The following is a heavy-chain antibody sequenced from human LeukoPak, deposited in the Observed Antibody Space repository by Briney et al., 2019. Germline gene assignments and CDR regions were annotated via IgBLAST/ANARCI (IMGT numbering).Heavy chain of an antibody. CDR3: AKDLRYYDSSGDY. V-gene: IGHV3-30*02. Sequence: GGSLRLSCAASGFTFSSYGMHWVRQAPGKGLEWVAFIRYDGSNKYYADSVKGRFTISRDNSKNTLYLQMNSLRAEDTAVYYCAKDLRYYDSSGDYWGQGTLVTVSS. CDR1: GFTFSSYG. CDR2: IRYDGSNK. J-gene: IGHJ4*02. D-gene: IGHD3-22*01.